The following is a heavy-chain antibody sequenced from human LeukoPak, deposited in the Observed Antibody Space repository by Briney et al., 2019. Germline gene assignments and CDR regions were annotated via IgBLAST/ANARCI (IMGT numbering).Heavy chain of an antibody. CDR1: GFTVSNTF. J-gene: IGHJ4*02. D-gene: IGHD6-19*01. Sequence: GGSLTLTCAASGFTVSNTFMSWVRQPQGTGLERVSVIYSVCTTYYADSVKGRFTISRDNSKNTLYLQMNSLRAEDTAVYYCARGSGWLDYWGQGTLVTVSS. V-gene: IGHV3-53*01. CDR3: ARGSGWLDY. CDR2: IYSVCTT.